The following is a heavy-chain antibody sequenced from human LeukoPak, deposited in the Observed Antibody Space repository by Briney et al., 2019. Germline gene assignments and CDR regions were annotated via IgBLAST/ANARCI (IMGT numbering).Heavy chain of an antibody. J-gene: IGHJ4*02. Sequence: PGGSLRLSCRASGFTFSTYWMHWVRQAPGKGLVWVSRINSDGTSTNYADSVKGRFTISRDNAKNTVYLQVNSLTAEDTAVYYCARDLSSDYWGQGTQVTVSS. CDR3: ARDLSSDY. CDR2: INSDGTST. V-gene: IGHV3-74*01. D-gene: IGHD2/OR15-2a*01. CDR1: GFTFSTYW.